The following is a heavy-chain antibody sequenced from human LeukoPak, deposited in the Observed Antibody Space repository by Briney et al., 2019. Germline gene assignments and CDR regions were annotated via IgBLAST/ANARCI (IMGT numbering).Heavy chain of an antibody. CDR2: IYTSGST. CDR3: ARDSGTTGEVKFDP. J-gene: IGHJ5*02. Sequence: SETLSLTCTVSGGSISSYYWSWIRQPAGRGLEWIGRIYTSGSTNYNPALQSRLSISIDTSKNQFSLKLMSVTAADTAVYYCARDSGTTGEVKFDPWGQGTLVTVSS. D-gene: IGHD3-10*01. CDR1: GGSISSYY. V-gene: IGHV4-4*07.